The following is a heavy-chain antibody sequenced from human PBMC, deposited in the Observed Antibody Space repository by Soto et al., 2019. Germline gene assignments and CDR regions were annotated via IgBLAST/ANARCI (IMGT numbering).Heavy chain of an antibody. J-gene: IGHJ5*02. D-gene: IGHD3-3*01. CDR1: GGTFSSYT. CDR3: ARSNYDFWSGQAPFDP. CDR2: IIPILGIA. Sequence: ASVKVSCKASGGTFSSYTISWVRQAPGQGLEWMGRIIPILGIANYAQKFQGRVTITADKSTSTAYMELSSLRSEDTAVYYCARSNYDFWSGQAPFDPWGQGTLVTVSS. V-gene: IGHV1-69*02.